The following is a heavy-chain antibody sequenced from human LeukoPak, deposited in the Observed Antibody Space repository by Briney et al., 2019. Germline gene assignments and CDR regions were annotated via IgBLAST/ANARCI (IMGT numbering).Heavy chain of an antibody. V-gene: IGHV4-34*01. J-gene: IGHJ3*02. CDR2: INHSGST. CDR3: ASDIAVAGTAAFDI. CDR1: GGSFSGYY. Sequence: PSETLSLTCAVYGGSFSGYYWSWIRQPPGKGLDWIGEINHSGSTNYNPSLKSRVTISVDTSKNQFSLKLSSVTAADTAVYYCASDIAVAGTAAFDIWGQGTMVTVSS. D-gene: IGHD6-19*01.